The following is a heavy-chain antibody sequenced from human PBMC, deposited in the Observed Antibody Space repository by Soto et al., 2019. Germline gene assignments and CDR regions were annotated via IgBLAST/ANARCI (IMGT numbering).Heavy chain of an antibody. V-gene: IGHV4-30-4*01. CDR2: IYYSGST. CDR1: GGSISSGDYY. CDR3: ARPALNYYYYGMDV. J-gene: IGHJ6*02. Sequence: SETLSLICTVSGGSISSGDYYWSWIRQPPGKGLEWIGYIYYSGSTYYNPSLKSRVTISVDTSKSQFSLKLSSVTAADTAVYYCARPALNYYYYGMDVWGQGTTVTVSS.